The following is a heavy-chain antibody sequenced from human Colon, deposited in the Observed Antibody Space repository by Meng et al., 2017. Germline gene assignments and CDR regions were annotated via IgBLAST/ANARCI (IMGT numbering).Heavy chain of an antibody. D-gene: IGHD4-23*01. CDR2: INHRGTTTV. J-gene: IGHJ4*02. Sequence: QGQLLDSGGGLVKLGASLRLSFAASGFIFSDYYMSWIRQAPGKGLEWVSCINHRGTTTVFSSDSLKGRFTISRDNANNSLFLQIDSLRAEDTAVYYCATGGDYGGNGRILDYWGQGTLVTVSS. CDR3: ATGGDYGGNGRILDY. V-gene: IGHV3-11*01. CDR1: GFIFSDYY.